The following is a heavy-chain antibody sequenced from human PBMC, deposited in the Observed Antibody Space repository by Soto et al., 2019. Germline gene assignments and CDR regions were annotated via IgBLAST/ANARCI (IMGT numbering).Heavy chain of an antibody. V-gene: IGHV4-61*01. J-gene: IGHJ4*02. D-gene: IGHD3-3*01. CDR1: GGSVSSGSYY. CDR3: ARERRSGDYLDD. Sequence: SETLSLTCTVSGGSVSSGSYYWSWIRQPPGKGLEWIGYIYYSGSTNSNPSLKSRVTISVDTSKNQFSLKLNSVTAADTAVYYWARERRSGDYLDDWGEGSLVTVSS. CDR2: IYYSGST.